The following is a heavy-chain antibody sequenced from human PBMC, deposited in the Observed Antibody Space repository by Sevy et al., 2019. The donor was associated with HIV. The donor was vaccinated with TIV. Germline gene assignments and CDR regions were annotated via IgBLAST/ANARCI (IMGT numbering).Heavy chain of an antibody. CDR2: ISSSSSTI. Sequence: GGSLRLSCAASGFTFSSYSMNWVRQAPGKGLEWVSYISSSSSTIYYADSVKGRFTISRDNAKNSLYLQMNSLRDEDTAVYYCARAKVYYYDSSGYRLDAFDIWGQGTMFTV. V-gene: IGHV3-48*02. CDR3: ARAKVYYYDSSGYRLDAFDI. D-gene: IGHD3-22*01. CDR1: GFTFSSYS. J-gene: IGHJ3*02.